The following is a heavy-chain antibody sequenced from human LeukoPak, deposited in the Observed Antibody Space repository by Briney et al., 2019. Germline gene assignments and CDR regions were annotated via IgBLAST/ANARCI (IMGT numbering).Heavy chain of an antibody. CDR1: GFTFRSYW. CDR2: INPDGRDE. Sequence: PGGSLRLSCAASGFTFRSYWMSWVRQAPGKGLEWVANINPDGRDEYYVDSVKGRFTLSRDNAKNSLYLQMSSLRAEDSAVYYCATLDTGVTTGDYWGQGTLVTVSS. V-gene: IGHV3-7*01. CDR3: ATLDTGVTTGDY. J-gene: IGHJ4*02. D-gene: IGHD4-17*01.